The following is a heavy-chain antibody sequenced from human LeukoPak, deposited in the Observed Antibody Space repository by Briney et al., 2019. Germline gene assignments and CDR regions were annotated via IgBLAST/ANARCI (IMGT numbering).Heavy chain of an antibody. D-gene: IGHD3-22*01. J-gene: IGHJ4*02. CDR2: INHSGST. CDR1: GGSFSGYY. CDR3: ARVVIGAPKAIITTSKRDY. V-gene: IGHV4-34*01. Sequence: PSETLSLTCAVYGGSFSGYYWSWIRQPPGKGLEWIGEINHSGSTNYNPSLKSRVTISVDTSKNQFSLKLSSVTAADTAVYYCARVVIGAPKAIITTSKRDYWGQGTLVTVSS.